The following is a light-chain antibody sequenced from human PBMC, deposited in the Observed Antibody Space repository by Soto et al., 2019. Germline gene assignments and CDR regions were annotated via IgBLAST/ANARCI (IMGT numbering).Light chain of an antibody. Sequence: QSVLTQSSSASASLGSSDKLTCTLSSGHSSYIIAWHQQQPGKAPRYLMKLERSGSYNKGSGVPDRFSGSSSGADRYLTISNLQFEDEADYYCETWDSNTRVFGGGTKLTVL. J-gene: IGLJ2*01. V-gene: IGLV4-60*02. CDR1: SGHSSYI. CDR2: LERSGSY. CDR3: ETWDSNTRV.